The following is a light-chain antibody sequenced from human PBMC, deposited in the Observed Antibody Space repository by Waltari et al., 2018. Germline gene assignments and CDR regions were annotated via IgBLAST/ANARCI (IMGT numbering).Light chain of an antibody. CDR1: NSDVGAYDL. V-gene: IGLV2-23*01. J-gene: IGLJ3*02. Sequence: QSALTQPASVSGSPGQAINISCTGTNSDVGAYDLVSWYQQYPGRAPRLMVYEAINRPSGVSKRFSGSKSGNTASLTISGLQADDEADYYCCSYGGSYTWVFGGGTKVTVL. CDR2: EAI. CDR3: CSYGGSYTWV.